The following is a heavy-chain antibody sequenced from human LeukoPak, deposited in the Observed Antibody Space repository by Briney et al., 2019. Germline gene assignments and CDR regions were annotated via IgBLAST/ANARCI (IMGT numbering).Heavy chain of an antibody. D-gene: IGHD2-21*02. J-gene: IGHJ4*02. V-gene: IGHV3-48*03. CDR2: ISSSGSTI. Sequence: GGSLRLSCAASGFTFSSYEMNWVRQAPEKGLEWVSYISSSGSTIYYADSVKGRFTISRDNAKNSLYLQMNSLRAEDTAVYYCASVGYCGGDCYSAHFDYWGQGTLVTVSS. CDR3: ASVGYCGGDCYSAHFDY. CDR1: GFTFSSYE.